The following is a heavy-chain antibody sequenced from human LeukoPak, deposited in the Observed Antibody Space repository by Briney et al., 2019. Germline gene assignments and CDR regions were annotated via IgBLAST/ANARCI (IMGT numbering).Heavy chain of an antibody. Sequence: GGSLRLSCAASGFTFSNYAMSWVRQAPGKGLEWVSSISGTGGSTYYADSVKGRFTISRDNSKNTLYLQMNSLRAEDTAVYYCAKDPMPGIMVYAELINHFDYWGQGTLVTVSS. CDR3: AKDPMPGIMVYAELINHFDY. J-gene: IGHJ4*02. CDR1: GFTFSNYA. CDR2: ISGTGGST. D-gene: IGHD2-8*01. V-gene: IGHV3-23*01.